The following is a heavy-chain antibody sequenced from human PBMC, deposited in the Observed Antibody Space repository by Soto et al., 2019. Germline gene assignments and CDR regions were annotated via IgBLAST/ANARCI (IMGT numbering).Heavy chain of an antibody. CDR1: GFTFSSYA. D-gene: IGHD3-22*01. J-gene: IGHJ5*02. CDR3: AKDPRATMIVVVITMALGWFDP. Sequence: GGSLRLSCAASGFTFSSYAMSWVRQAPGKGLEWVSAISGSGGSTYYADSVKGRFTISRDNAKNTLYLPMNSLRAEDTAVYYCAKDPRATMIVVVITMALGWFDPGGQGTLVTVS. CDR2: ISGSGGST. V-gene: IGHV3-23*01.